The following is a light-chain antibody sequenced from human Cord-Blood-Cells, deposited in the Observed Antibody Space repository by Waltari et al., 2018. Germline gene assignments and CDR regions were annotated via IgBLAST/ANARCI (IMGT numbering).Light chain of an antibody. V-gene: IGKV3-15*01. CDR3: QQYNNWPPFT. CDR2: GAS. J-gene: IGKJ3*01. CDR1: QSVSSN. Sequence: EIVMTQSPATLSVSPGERATLSCRASQSVSSNLARYKQKPGQAPRLLIYGASTRATGIPARFSGSGSGTEFTLTISSLQSEDFAVYYCQQYNNWPPFTFGPGTKVDIK.